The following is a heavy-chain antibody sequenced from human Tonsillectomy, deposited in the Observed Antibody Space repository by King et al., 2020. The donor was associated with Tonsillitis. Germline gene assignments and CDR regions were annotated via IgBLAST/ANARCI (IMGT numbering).Heavy chain of an antibody. Sequence: QLQESGPGLVKPSETLSLTCTVSGGSISSSSYYWGWIRQPPGKGLEWIGSIYYSGSTYYNPSLKSLVTISVDTSKNQFSLKLRSVTAADTALYYCARQTGYSSSWYFLDYWGQGTLVTVSS. V-gene: IGHV4-39*07. CDR3: ARQTGYSSSWYFLDY. D-gene: IGHD6-13*01. J-gene: IGHJ4*02. CDR1: GGSISSSSYY. CDR2: IYYSGST.